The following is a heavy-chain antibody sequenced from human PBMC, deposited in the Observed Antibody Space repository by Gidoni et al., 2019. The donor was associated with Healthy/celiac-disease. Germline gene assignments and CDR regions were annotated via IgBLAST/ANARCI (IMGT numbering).Heavy chain of an antibody. CDR3: ARDVSYSSSWYSY. Sequence: QVQLVESGGGVVQPGRSLRLSCAASGFTFSSYAMHWVRQAHGKGLAGVAMISYDGSNKDYADSVKGRFTIYRDNAKNTLYLQMNSLRAEDTDVYYCARDVSYSSSWYSYWGQGTLVTVS. J-gene: IGHJ4*02. D-gene: IGHD6-13*01. CDR2: ISYDGSNK. CDR1: GFTFSSYA. V-gene: IGHV3-30-3*01.